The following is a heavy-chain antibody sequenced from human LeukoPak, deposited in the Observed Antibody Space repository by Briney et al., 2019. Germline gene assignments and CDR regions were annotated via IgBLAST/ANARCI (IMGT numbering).Heavy chain of an antibody. CDR2: IYHSGST. D-gene: IGHD5-18*01. J-gene: IGHJ4*02. CDR1: GYSITSGYY. V-gene: IGHV4-38-2*01. Sequence: SETLSLTCAVSGYSITSGYYWGWIRQPPGKGLGWIGSIYHSGSTYYIPSLKSRVTISVDTSKNQFSLKLSSVTAADTAMYYCARKGYSYSYFDYWGQGTLVTVSS. CDR3: ARKGYSYSYFDY.